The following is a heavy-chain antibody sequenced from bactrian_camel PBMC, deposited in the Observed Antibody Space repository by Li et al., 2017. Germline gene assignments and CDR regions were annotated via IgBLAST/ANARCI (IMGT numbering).Heavy chain of an antibody. CDR1: GYTLPMN. D-gene: IGHD4*01. CDR3: AAEGLRFRRALSDYPDCDFNV. CDR2: ISSGAGST. Sequence: VQLVESGGGSVQAGESLRLSCVASGYTLPMNMGWFRRLPGQEREGVATISSGAGSTVYADSVKGRFTISSAGNTLYLQMDSLKPEDTGMYYCAAEGLRFRRALSDYPDCDFNVWGQGTQVTVS. V-gene: IGHV3S32*01. J-gene: IGHJ4*01.